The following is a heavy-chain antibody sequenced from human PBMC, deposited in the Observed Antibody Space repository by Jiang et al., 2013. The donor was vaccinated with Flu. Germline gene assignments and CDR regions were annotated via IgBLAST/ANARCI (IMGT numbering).Heavy chain of an antibody. J-gene: IGHJ3*02. CDR3: ARGEVVVTDAFDI. Sequence: TLSLTCAVYGGSFSGYYWSWIRQPPGKGLEWIGEINHSGSTNYNPSLKSRVTISVDTSKNQFSLKLGSVTAADTAVYYCARGEVVVTDAFDIWGQGTMVTVSS. D-gene: IGHD3-22*01. V-gene: IGHV4-34*01. CDR2: INHSGST. CDR1: GGSFSGYY.